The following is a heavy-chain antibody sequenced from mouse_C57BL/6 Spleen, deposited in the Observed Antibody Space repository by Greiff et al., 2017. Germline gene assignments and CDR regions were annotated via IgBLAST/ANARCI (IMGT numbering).Heavy chain of an antibody. CDR1: GFSLSTSGMG. CDR3: ARRDYGSRGFAY. D-gene: IGHD1-1*01. Sequence: QVTLKVSGPGILQSSQTLSLTCSFSGFSLSTSGMGVSRIRQPSGKGLVWLAHIYWDDDERSNPSLKSRLTLSKETSRNQVFLKITSGDTADTATYYCARRDYGSRGFAYWGQGTLVTVSA. V-gene: IGHV8-12*01. CDR2: IYWDDDE. J-gene: IGHJ3*01.